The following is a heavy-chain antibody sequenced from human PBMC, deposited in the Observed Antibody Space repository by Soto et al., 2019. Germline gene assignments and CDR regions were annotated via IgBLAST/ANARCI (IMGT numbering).Heavy chain of an antibody. Sequence: QVQLVQSGAEVKKPGASVKVSCKASGYTFTSYDINWVRQATGQGLEWMGWMNPNSGNTGYAQKFQGRVTMTRNPSLSTAYMELSSLRSEDTAVYYCARERTGTTSMDVWGQGTTVTVSS. J-gene: IGHJ6*02. D-gene: IGHD1-1*01. CDR2: MNPNSGNT. CDR3: ARERTGTTSMDV. CDR1: GYTFTSYD. V-gene: IGHV1-8*01.